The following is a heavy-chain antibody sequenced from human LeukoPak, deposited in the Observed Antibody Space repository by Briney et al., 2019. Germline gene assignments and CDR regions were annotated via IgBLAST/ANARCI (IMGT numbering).Heavy chain of an antibody. CDR2: INPNSGGT. D-gene: IGHD6-6*01. CDR3: FLWPTTYSSSGR. J-gene: IGHJ4*02. V-gene: IGHV1-2*02. CDR1: GYTFTGYY. Sequence: GASVKVSCKASGYTFTGYYMHWVRQAPGQGLEWMGWINPNSGGTNYAQKFQGRVTMTRDTSISTAYMELSRLRSDDTAVYYCFLWPTTYSSSGRWGQGTLVTVSS.